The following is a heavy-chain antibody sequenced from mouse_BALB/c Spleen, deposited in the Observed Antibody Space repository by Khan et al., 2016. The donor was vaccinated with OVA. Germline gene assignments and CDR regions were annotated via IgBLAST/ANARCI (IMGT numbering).Heavy chain of an antibody. J-gene: IGHJ4*01. CDR2: ISSTGST. CDR3: ARSLYYIDSYAMDY. D-gene: IGHD2-13*01. CDR1: GYSITSDFA. Sequence: EVQLQESGPGLVKPSQSLSLTCTVTGYSITSDFAWNWIRQFPGNKLEWMGYISSTGSTSYSPSLKSRISITRDTSKNQFFLHFNSVTTEDTATCYCARSLYYIDSYAMDYWGQGTSVTVSS. V-gene: IGHV3-2*02.